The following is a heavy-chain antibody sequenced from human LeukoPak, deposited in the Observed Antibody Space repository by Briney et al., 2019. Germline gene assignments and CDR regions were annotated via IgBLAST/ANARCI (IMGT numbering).Heavy chain of an antibody. V-gene: IGHV3-11*04. D-gene: IGHD6-19*01. CDR2: ISSSGSTI. J-gene: IGHJ6*02. CDR3: ARTYSSGRDYYGMDV. CDR1: GFTFSDYY. Sequence: GGSLRLSCAASGFTFSDYYMSWIRQAPGKGLEWVSYISSSGSTIYYADSVKGRFTISRDNAKNSLYLQMNSLRAEDTAVYYCARTYSSGRDYYGMDVWGQGTTVTVSS.